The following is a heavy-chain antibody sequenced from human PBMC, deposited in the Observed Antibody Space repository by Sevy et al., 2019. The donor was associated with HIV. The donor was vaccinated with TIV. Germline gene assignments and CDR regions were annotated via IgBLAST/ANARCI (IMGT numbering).Heavy chain of an antibody. CDR2: MNQDGTER. CDR3: VSVGLGGFSYGLDC. J-gene: IGHJ4*02. D-gene: IGHD5-18*01. Sequence: GGSLRLSCAASGFSFSTYWMTWVRQAPGKGLEWVATMNQDGTEREYVDSVKGRFTISRDNTKTSLFLQMNSLSAEDTGVSNCVSVGLGGFSYGLDCWGQGTLVTVSS. V-gene: IGHV3-7*01. CDR1: GFSFSTYW.